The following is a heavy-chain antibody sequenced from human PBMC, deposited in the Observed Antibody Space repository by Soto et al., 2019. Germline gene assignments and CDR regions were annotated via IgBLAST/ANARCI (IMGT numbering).Heavy chain of an antibody. V-gene: IGHV5-51*01. CDR3: ARKPQYYDTSGSYVDY. J-gene: IGHJ4*02. CDR2: IYPGDSDT. Sequence: EVQLVQSGAEVKKPGESLKISCKGSGYSFTSYWIGWVRQMPGKGLEWMGIIYPGDSDTRYSPSFQGQVTISADKSIITAYLQWSSLKASDIAMYYCARKPQYYDTSGSYVDYWGQGTLVIVSS. CDR1: GYSFTSYW. D-gene: IGHD3-22*01.